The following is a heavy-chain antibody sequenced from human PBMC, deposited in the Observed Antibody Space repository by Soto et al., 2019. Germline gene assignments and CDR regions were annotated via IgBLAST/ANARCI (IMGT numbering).Heavy chain of an antibody. V-gene: IGHV3-15*07. Sequence: GGSLRLSCSASCFTFRNAWMNCLRHAPGKGLEWFGRIKSKTDGGTTDYAAPVKGRFTISRDDSKNTLYLQMNSLKTEDTAVYYCTTDVYYDSSGYATTFDYWGKGTLVTVSS. CDR1: CFTFRNAW. D-gene: IGHD3-22*01. J-gene: IGHJ4*02. CDR2: IKSKTDGGTT. CDR3: TTDVYYDSSGYATTFDY.